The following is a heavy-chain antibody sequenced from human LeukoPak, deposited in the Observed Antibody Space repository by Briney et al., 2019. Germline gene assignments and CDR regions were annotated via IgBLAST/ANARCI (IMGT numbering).Heavy chain of an antibody. CDR1: GDSISRSS. D-gene: IGHD3-3*01. V-gene: IGHV3-48*01. CDR3: ARSRGGGITIFKPPRPAFDP. Sequence: LPSETLSLTCTVSGDSISRSSYYWGWIRQPPGKGLEWVSYITSGSSTIYYADSVKGRFTISRDNAKNPLYLQMNSLRAEDTAVYYCARSRGGGITIFKPPRPAFDPWGQGTLVTVSS. CDR2: ITSGSSTI. J-gene: IGHJ5*02.